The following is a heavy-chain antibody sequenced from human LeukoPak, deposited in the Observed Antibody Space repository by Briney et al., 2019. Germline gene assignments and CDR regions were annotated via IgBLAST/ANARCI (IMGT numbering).Heavy chain of an antibody. CDR1: GFTFDDYA. Sequence: PGGSLRLSCAASGFTFDDYAMHWVRQAPGKGLEWVSDISDSGGSTSYADSVKGRFTISRDNSKNTVYLQMNSLRAEDTAVYYCARGTSDSRVTPTRYWGQGTLVTVSS. D-gene: IGHD3-22*01. CDR3: ARGTSDSRVTPTRY. J-gene: IGHJ4*02. V-gene: IGHV3-23*01. CDR2: ISDSGGST.